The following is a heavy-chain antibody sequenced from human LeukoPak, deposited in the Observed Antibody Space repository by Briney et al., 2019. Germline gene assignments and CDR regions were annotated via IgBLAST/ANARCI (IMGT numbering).Heavy chain of an antibody. CDR2: ISSSSSYT. CDR1: GFTFSDYY. Sequence: GGSLRLSCAASGFTFSDYYMSWIRQAPGKGLEWVSYISSSSSYTNYADSVKGRFTISRDNAKNSLYLQINSLRAEDTAVYYCARVYGSGSAVDYWGQGTLVTVSS. D-gene: IGHD3-10*01. V-gene: IGHV3-11*05. CDR3: ARVYGSGSAVDY. J-gene: IGHJ4*02.